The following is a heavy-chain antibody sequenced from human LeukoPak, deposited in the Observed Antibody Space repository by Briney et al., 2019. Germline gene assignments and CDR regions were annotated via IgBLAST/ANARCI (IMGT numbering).Heavy chain of an antibody. CDR3: ARYRLKNFWYFDL. J-gene: IGHJ2*01. CDR2: IYHSGST. Sequence: SETLSLTCTVSGYSISSGYYWGWIRQPPGKGLEWIGSIYHSGSTYYNPSLKSRVTISVDKSKNQFSLKLSSVTAADTAVYYCARYRLKNFWYFDLWGRGTLVTVSS. CDR1: GYSISSGYY. V-gene: IGHV4-38-2*02. D-gene: IGHD1-7*01.